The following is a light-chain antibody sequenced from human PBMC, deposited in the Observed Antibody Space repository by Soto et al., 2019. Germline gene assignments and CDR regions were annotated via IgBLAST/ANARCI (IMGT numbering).Light chain of an antibody. CDR3: QQNEAWPLT. CDR1: ESVPHC. CDR2: SVS. Sequence: EIVMTQSPDTVSLSPGERATLSCRASESVPHCCAWCRQRPGQAPRLLIYSVSTRATGIPDRFRGSGSGTEFTLTISSLESEDSAVYYCQQNEAWPLTFGQGTKVEV. V-gene: IGKV3-15*01. J-gene: IGKJ1*01.